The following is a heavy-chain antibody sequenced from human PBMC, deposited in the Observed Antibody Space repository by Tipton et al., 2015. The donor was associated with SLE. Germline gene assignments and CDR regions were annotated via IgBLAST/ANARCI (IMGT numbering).Heavy chain of an antibody. CDR1: GYSISSGYC. Sequence: TLSLTCAVSGYSISSGYCWGWIRQPPGKGLEWIGSIYHSGSTYYNPSLKSRVTISVDTSKNQFSLKLSSVTAADTAVYYCARSIAAAVADAFDIWGQGTMVTVSS. CDR2: IYHSGST. D-gene: IGHD6-13*01. V-gene: IGHV4-38-2*01. J-gene: IGHJ3*02. CDR3: ARSIAAAVADAFDI.